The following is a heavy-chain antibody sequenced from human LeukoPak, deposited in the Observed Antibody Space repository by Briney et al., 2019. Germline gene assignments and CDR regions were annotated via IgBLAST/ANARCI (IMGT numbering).Heavy chain of an antibody. D-gene: IGHD3-9*01. CDR3: ARDPTGYRY. Sequence: SETLSLTCAVYGGSFSGYYWSWIRQPPGKGLEWIGEINHSGSTNYNPSLKSRVAISVDTSKNQFSLKVSSVTAADTAVYYCARDPTGYRYWGQGTLVTVSS. CDR1: GGSFSGYY. CDR2: INHSGST. J-gene: IGHJ4*02. V-gene: IGHV4-34*01.